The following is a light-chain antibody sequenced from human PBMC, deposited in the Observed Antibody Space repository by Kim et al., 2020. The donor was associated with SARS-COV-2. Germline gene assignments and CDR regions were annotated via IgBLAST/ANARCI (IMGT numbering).Light chain of an antibody. CDR2: SKS. V-gene: IGLV1-44*01. CDR1: GSILGASP. Sequence: TPGQRVDWSGSGAGSILGASPANWYQHLPGSAPRPLTYSKSQRPSGVPDRFSGSQSGTSASLAISGRQSEDEAIYYCSTWDGSRRVFGGGTRLTVL. J-gene: IGLJ3*02. CDR3: STWDGSRRV.